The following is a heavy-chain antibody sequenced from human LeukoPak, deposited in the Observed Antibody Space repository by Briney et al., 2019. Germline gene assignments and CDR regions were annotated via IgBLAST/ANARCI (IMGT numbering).Heavy chain of an antibody. D-gene: IGHD6-19*01. CDR1: GFTFSTYA. Sequence: HTGGSLRLSCAASGFTFSTYAMTWVRQAPGKGLEWVSSISGSGGNTYYADSVKGRFTISRDNAKNSLYLQMNSLRAEDTAVYYCARQRYSSGWYGDYWGQGTLVTVSS. CDR3: ARQRYSSGWYGDY. J-gene: IGHJ4*02. CDR2: ISGSGGNT. V-gene: IGHV3-23*01.